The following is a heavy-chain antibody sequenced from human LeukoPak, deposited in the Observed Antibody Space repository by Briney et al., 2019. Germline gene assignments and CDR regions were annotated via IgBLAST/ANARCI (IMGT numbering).Heavy chain of an antibody. J-gene: IGHJ4*02. CDR1: GGTFSSYA. V-gene: IGHV1-69*13. Sequence: SVKVSCKASGGTFSSYAISWVRQAPGQGLEWMVGIIPIFGTANYAQKFQGRVTITADESTSTAYMELSSLRSEDTAVYYCARNVEMATTDPFDYWGQGTLVTVSS. CDR2: IIPIFGTA. CDR3: ARNVEMATTDPFDY. D-gene: IGHD5-24*01.